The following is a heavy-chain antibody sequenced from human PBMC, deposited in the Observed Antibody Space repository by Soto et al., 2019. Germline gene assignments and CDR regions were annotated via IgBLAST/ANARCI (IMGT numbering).Heavy chain of an antibody. CDR1: GFTFSSYA. CDR3: ASDYYDSSGYYYGYYYYGMDV. CDR2: ISYDGSNK. V-gene: IGHV3-30-3*01. D-gene: IGHD3-22*01. Sequence: GGSLRLSCAASGFTFSSYAMHWVRQAPGKGPEWVAVISYDGSNKYYADSVKGRFTISRDNSKNTLYLQMNSLRAEDTAVYYCASDYYDSSGYYYGYYYYGMDVWGQGTTVTVSS. J-gene: IGHJ6*02.